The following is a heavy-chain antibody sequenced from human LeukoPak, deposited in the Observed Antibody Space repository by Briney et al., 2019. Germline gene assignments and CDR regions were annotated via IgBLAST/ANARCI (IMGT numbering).Heavy chain of an antibody. Sequence: PGGSLRLSCAASGFTFNTYWMIWVRQAPGKGLEWVANIDQSGSTKYYVDSLKGRFTISRGNAKNSLYLQMNSLRAEDTAVYYCVRDKGGRSGAIYYDAFDVWGQGTMVTVSS. CDR1: GFTFNTYW. CDR2: IDQSGSTK. D-gene: IGHD1-26*01. CDR3: VRDKGGRSGAIYYDAFDV. V-gene: IGHV3-7*01. J-gene: IGHJ3*01.